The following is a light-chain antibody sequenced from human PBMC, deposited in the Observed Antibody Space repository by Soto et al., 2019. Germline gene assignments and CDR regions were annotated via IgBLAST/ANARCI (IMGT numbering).Light chain of an antibody. V-gene: IGKV1-5*01. CDR3: QHYNSYSEA. Sequence: DIQMTQSPSTLSGSVGDRVTITCRASQGISSWLAWYQQKPGKAPNLLIYAASSLQSGVPSRFSGSGSGTEFTLTISSLQPDDFATYYCQHYNSYSEAFGQGTKVDIK. J-gene: IGKJ1*01. CDR2: AAS. CDR1: QGISSW.